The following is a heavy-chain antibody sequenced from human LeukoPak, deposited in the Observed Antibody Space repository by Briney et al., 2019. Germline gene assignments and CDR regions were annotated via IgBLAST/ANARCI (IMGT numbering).Heavy chain of an antibody. J-gene: IGHJ2*01. CDR1: GFTFSNYG. V-gene: IGHV3-30*03. D-gene: IGHD6-13*01. CDR2: ISYDGNNK. CDR3: ARSIAAAGTFWYFDL. Sequence: GGSLRLSCAASGFTFSNYGMHWVRQAPGKGLEWVALISYDGNNKDFADSVKGRFTISRDNSKNTLYLQMNSLRAEDTAVYYCARSIAAAGTFWYFDLWGRGTLVTVSS.